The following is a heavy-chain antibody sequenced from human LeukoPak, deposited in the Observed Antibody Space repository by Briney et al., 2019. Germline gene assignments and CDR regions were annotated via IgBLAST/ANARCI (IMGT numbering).Heavy chain of an antibody. CDR1: GFTFSSYS. D-gene: IGHD6-13*01. Sequence: GGSLRLSCAAPGFTFSSYSMNWVRQAPGKGLEWVSSISSSSSYTYYADSVKGRFTISRDNSKNTLYLQMNSLRAEDTAVYYCAPAAAYSSSWPDFDYWGQGTLVTVSS. CDR2: ISSSSSYT. V-gene: IGHV3-21*04. J-gene: IGHJ4*02. CDR3: APAAAYSSSWPDFDY.